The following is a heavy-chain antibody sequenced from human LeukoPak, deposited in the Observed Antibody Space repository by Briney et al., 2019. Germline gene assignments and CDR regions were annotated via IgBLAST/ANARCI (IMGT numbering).Heavy chain of an antibody. J-gene: IGHJ4*02. D-gene: IGHD3-3*01. CDR3: ARDLEIFGVVMPDY. V-gene: IGHV1-18*01. CDR1: GYTFTSYG. Sequence: ASVKVSCKASGYTFTSYGISWVRQAPGQGLEWMGWISAYNGNTNYAQKLQGRVTMTTDTSTSTAYMELRSPRSDDTAVYYCARDLEIFGVVMPDYWGQGTLVTVSS. CDR2: ISAYNGNT.